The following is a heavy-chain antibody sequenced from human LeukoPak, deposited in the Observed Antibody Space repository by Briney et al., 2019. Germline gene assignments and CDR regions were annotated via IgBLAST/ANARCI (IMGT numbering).Heavy chain of an antibody. Sequence: SETLSLTCAVYGGSFSGYYWSWIRQPPGKGLEWIGEINHSGSTNYNPSLKSRVTISVDTSKSQFSLKLSSVTAADTAVYYCARAQPNYDILTGYTGGYYFDYWGQGTLVTVSS. CDR1: GGSFSGYY. CDR3: ARAQPNYDILTGYTGGYYFDY. V-gene: IGHV4-34*01. CDR2: INHSGST. J-gene: IGHJ4*02. D-gene: IGHD3-9*01.